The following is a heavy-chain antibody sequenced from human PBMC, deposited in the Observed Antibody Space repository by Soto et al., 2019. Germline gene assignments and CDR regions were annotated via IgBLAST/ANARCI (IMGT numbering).Heavy chain of an antibody. CDR3: ARTATMDAGDKYYYDF. Sequence: QVQLVQSGAEVKKTGSSVKVSCKTSGGTFSTFGISWVRQAPGQGLEWMGGIIPCVGTAEYSQKFEDRSTLTADDSTNTVYMDLRSRTSEDPARYYCARTATMDAGDKYYYDFWGQGALVTVS. D-gene: IGHD3-16*01. J-gene: IGHJ4*02. CDR1: GGTFSTFG. V-gene: IGHV1-69*01. CDR2: IIPCVGTA.